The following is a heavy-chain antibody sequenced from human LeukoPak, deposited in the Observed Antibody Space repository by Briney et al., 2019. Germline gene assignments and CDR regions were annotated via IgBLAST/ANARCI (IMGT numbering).Heavy chain of an antibody. J-gene: IGHJ4*02. Sequence: ASVTVSCTASGYTFTSYDINWVRQGPGQGLEWMGWMNPKSGNTGYAQKFQGRVTMTRDTSISTAYMELSSLRSEDTAVYYCARVTGSVDYWGQGTLVTVSS. D-gene: IGHD1-26*01. V-gene: IGHV1-8*01. CDR2: MNPKSGNT. CDR1: GYTFTSYD. CDR3: ARVTGSVDY.